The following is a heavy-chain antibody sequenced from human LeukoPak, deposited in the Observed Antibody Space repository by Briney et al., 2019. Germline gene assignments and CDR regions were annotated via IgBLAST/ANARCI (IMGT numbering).Heavy chain of an antibody. CDR3: ARDFFVDF. V-gene: IGHV3-21*01. D-gene: IGHD2/OR15-2a*01. Sequence: GGSLRLSCAASEFTFSSYTINWVRQAPGKGLEWVSSISSTSTYISYADSVKGRFTISRDNAKNSLYLQMNSLRAEDTAVYYCARDFFVDFWGQGTLVSVSS. CDR1: EFTFSSYT. J-gene: IGHJ4*02. CDR2: ISSTSTYI.